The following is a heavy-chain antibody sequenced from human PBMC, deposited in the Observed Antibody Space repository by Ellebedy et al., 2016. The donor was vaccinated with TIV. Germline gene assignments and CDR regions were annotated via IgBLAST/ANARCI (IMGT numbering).Heavy chain of an antibody. CDR3: VRDSGPPGHTTTDAFDV. CDR2: INEIGGKT. Sequence: GGSLRLSCGASGFTFSSYTMGWVRQAPGKGPQWVSDINEIGGKTYYADSVKGRFTVSRDNAKNTLYLQMNSLRVEDTAVYYCVRDSGPPGHTTTDAFDVWGRGTTVTVSS. J-gene: IGHJ3*01. V-gene: IGHV3-23*01. CDR1: GFTFSSYT. D-gene: IGHD5-12*01.